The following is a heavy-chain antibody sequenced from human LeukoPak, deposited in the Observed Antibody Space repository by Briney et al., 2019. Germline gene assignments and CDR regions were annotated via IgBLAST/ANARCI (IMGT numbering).Heavy chain of an antibody. Sequence: ASVKVSCKVSGYSLTELSIHWVRQAPGKGLEWMGGFDPEDSETIYAQKFQGSVTMTEDTSTDTAYMDLSSLRSEDTAVYYCTTDSITYYYYYMDVWGNGTTVTVSS. CDR2: FDPEDSET. V-gene: IGHV1-24*01. CDR1: GYSLTELS. CDR3: TTDSITYYYYYMDV. J-gene: IGHJ6*03. D-gene: IGHD3-10*01.